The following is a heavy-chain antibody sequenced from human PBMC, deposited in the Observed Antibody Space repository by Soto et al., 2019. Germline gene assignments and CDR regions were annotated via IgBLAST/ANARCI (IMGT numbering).Heavy chain of an antibody. CDR3: AKEGNYYDSSPLDY. CDR1: GFTFSSHG. CDR2: ISYDGSNK. D-gene: IGHD3-22*01. Sequence: LRLSCAASGFTFSSHGMHWVRQAPGKGLEWVAVISYDGSNKYYADSVKGRFTISRDNSKNTLYLQMNSLRAEDTAVYYCAKEGNYYDSSPLDYWGQGTLVTVSS. J-gene: IGHJ4*02. V-gene: IGHV3-30*18.